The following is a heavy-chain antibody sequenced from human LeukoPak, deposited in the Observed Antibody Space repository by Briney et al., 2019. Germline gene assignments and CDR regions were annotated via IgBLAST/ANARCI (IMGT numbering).Heavy chain of an antibody. V-gene: IGHV3-30*03. CDR2: ISYNGGRK. D-gene: IGHD3-22*01. CDR3: ARQEARGYLYEGLDY. CDR1: GFSFNTYA. J-gene: IGHJ4*02. Sequence: WGSLRLSCVASGFSFNTYAIHWVRQAPGKGLEWVALISYNGGRKEYAESVKGRFTIDRDNSKNTVLLQMNSLRPDDTAIYSCARQEARGYLYEGLDYWGQGTLVTVSS.